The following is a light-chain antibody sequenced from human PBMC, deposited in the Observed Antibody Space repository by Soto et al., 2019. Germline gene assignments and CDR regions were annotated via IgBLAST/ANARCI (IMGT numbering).Light chain of an antibody. CDR3: SSYTSSSTLVR. Sequence: QSALTQPASVSGSPGQSITISCTGTSSDVGGYNYVSWYQQHPGKAPKLMIYEVSNRPSGVSNRFSGSKSGNTASLTISGLQAEDEADYYCSSYTSSSTLVRFGGGTKVTVL. CDR1: SSDVGGYNY. J-gene: IGLJ3*02. V-gene: IGLV2-14*01. CDR2: EVS.